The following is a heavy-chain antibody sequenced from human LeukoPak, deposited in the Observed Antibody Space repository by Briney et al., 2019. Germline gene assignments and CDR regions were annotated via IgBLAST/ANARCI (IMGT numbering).Heavy chain of an antibody. D-gene: IGHD4-17*01. CDR2: IKQDGSEK. CDR1: GFTFSSYW. Sequence: GGSLRLSCAASGFTFSSYWMSWVRQAPGKGLEWVANIKQDGSEKYYVDSVKGRFTISRDNAKNSLYLQMSSLRAEDTAVYYCARGLRPDYGDSPLGYWGQGTLVTVSS. V-gene: IGHV3-7*04. J-gene: IGHJ4*02. CDR3: ARGLRPDYGDSPLGY.